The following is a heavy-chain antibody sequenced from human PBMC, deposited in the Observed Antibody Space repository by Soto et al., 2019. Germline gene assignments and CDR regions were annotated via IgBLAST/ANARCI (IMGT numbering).Heavy chain of an antibody. CDR1: GFTFSSYA. D-gene: IGHD2-15*01. V-gene: IGHV3-23*01. Sequence: XGSLRLTCAASGFTFSSYAMSWVRQAPGKGLEWVSGIDGSGRNTYYADSVKGRFTISRDNSKNTLSVQMNGLRVEDTALYYCAKDGGSVCSGGTCYFQAPDYWGQGTLVTVSS. CDR3: AKDGGSVCSGGTCYFQAPDY. CDR2: IDGSGRNT. J-gene: IGHJ4*02.